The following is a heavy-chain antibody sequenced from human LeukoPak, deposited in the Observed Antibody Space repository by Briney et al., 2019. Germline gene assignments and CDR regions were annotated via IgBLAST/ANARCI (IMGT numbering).Heavy chain of an antibody. J-gene: IGHJ4*02. D-gene: IGHD6-19*01. CDR3: ARRHSSGSN. Sequence: GGSLRLSCAASGFTVGTNYMSWVRQAPGKGLEWVSVIYSGGITYYADSVEGRFTISRDNPRNTLFLQMTSLSADDTAIYYCARRHSSGSNWGQGTLVTVSS. CDR2: IYSGGIT. CDR1: GFTVGTNY. V-gene: IGHV3-66*02.